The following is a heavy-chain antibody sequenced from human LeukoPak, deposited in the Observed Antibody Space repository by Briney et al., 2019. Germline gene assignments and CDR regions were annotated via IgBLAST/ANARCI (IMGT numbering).Heavy chain of an antibody. CDR3: ARHSPLYYDILTGYRTHFDY. CDR1: GGSISSSSYY. D-gene: IGHD3-9*01. Sequence: SETLSLTCTVSGGSISSSSYYWGWIRQPPGKGLEWIGSIYYSGSTYYNPSLKSRVTISVDTSKNQFSLKLSSVTAADTAVYYCARHSPLYYDILTGYRTHFDYWGQGTLVTVSS. J-gene: IGHJ4*02. V-gene: IGHV4-39*01. CDR2: IYYSGST.